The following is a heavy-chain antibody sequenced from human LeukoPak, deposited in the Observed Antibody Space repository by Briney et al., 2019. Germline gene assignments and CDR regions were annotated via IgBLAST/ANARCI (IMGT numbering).Heavy chain of an antibody. V-gene: IGHV3-30-3*01. CDR3: ARAGCGGDCFYYHYGMDV. Sequence: GGSLRLSCAASGFTFSSYAMHWVRQAPGKGLEWVAVMSYDGSHKYYADSVKGRFTISRDNSRNTLYLHMNSLRAGDTALYYCARAGCGGDCFYYHYGMDVWGQGTTVTVSS. D-gene: IGHD2-21*02. CDR1: GFTFSSYA. J-gene: IGHJ6*02. CDR2: MSYDGSHK.